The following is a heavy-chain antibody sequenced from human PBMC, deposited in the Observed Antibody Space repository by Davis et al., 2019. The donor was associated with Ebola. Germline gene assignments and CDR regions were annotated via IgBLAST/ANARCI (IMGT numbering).Heavy chain of an antibody. CDR3: TTLTTVTTLFDF. D-gene: IGHD4-11*01. Sequence: PSETLSLTCNVSGDAMSRNNWNWIRQSPGKGLEWIGYIPYSGTPNYSPSLKSRVTISMDPSKNQFSLILRSVTAADTAVYYCTTLTTVTTLFDFWGQGTLVTVSS. CDR2: IPYSGTP. J-gene: IGHJ4*02. V-gene: IGHV4-59*01. CDR1: GDAMSRNN.